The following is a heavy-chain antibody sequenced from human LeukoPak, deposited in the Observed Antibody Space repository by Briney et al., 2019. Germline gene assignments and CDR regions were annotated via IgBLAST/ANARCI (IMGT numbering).Heavy chain of an antibody. CDR2: IKHDGSAK. D-gene: IGHD3-22*01. V-gene: IGHV3-7*01. CDR1: GFTFSTYW. CDR3: ARDLVTLGYSPSWFDP. J-gene: IGHJ5*02. Sequence: PGGSLRLSCAASGFTFSTYWMSWVRQAPGKGLEWVSNIKHDGSAKYYVDSVKGRFTISRDNAKNSLYLQMNSLRVEDTAVYYCARDLVTLGYSPSWFDPWGQGTLVTVSS.